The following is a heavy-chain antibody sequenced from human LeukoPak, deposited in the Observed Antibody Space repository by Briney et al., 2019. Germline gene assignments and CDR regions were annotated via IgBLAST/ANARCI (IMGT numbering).Heavy chain of an antibody. V-gene: IGHV3-30*02. CDR1: GLTFSNFP. CDR3: AAQSITLVVVISPFDY. J-gene: IGHJ4*02. CDR2: IQDGGATT. Sequence: GGSLRLSCAASGLTFSNFPMHWVRQAPGKGLEWVALIQDGGATTNYVGSVRGRFTISRDNSKSTVYLQMNSLKPDDTAVYYCAAQSITLVVVISPFDYWGQGTLVTVSS. D-gene: IGHD3-22*01.